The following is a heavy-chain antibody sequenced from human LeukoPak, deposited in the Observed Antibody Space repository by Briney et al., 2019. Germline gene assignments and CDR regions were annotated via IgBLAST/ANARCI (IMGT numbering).Heavy chain of an antibody. J-gene: IGHJ6*03. V-gene: IGHV1-69*05. CDR1: GFSSYA. D-gene: IGHD4-17*01. CDR2: IIPAFGTT. Sequence: ALVKVSCKASGFSSYAISWVRQAPGQGLEWMGGIIPAFGTTNYAQKFQGRVTVTTDESTSTVYMELSGLRFEDTAVYYCAKADYGEYYYMDVWGKGTTVTVSS. CDR3: AKADYGEYYYMDV.